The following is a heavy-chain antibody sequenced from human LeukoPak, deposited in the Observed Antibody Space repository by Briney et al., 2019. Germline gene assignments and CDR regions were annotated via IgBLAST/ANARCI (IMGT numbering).Heavy chain of an antibody. CDR1: GGSISSYY. CDR3: ASAHVGEWELLFDY. J-gene: IGHJ4*02. CDR2: IYYSGST. D-gene: IGHD1-26*01. Sequence: SETLSLTCTVSGGSISSYYWSWIRQPPGKGLEWIGYIYYSGSTNYNPSLKSRVTISVDTSKNQFSLKLSSVTAADTAVYYCASAHVGEWELLFDYWGQGTLVTVSS. V-gene: IGHV4-59*08.